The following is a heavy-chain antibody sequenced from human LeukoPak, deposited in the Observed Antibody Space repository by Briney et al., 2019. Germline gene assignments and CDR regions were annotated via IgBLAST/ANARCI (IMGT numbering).Heavy chain of an antibody. Sequence: GGSLRLSCAASGFTFSSYAMSWVRQAPGKGLEWVSAISGSGGSTYYADSVKGRFTISRDNSKNTLYLQMNSLRAEDTAVYYCASGYDYVWGSYRYPPFDYWGQGTLVTVSS. CDR1: GFTFSSYA. V-gene: IGHV3-23*01. J-gene: IGHJ4*02. D-gene: IGHD3-16*02. CDR3: ASGYDYVWGSYRYPPFDY. CDR2: ISGSGGST.